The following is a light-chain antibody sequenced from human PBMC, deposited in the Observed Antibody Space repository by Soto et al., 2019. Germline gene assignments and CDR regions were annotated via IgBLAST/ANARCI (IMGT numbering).Light chain of an antibody. J-gene: IGKJ4*01. V-gene: IGKV3-20*01. CDR2: GAS. Sequence: EIVLTQSPGTLSLSPGERATLSCRASQTVSSSYLAWFQQKPGQAPRLLIYGASYRATGLPDRFSGSGSGTDFTLTISRLVPEDFAVYYCQQYGTSPPLTFGAGTRVEV. CDR3: QQYGTSPPLT. CDR1: QTVSSSY.